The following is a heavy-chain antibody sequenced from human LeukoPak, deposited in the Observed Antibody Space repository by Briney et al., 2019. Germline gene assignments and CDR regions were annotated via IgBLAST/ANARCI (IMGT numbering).Heavy chain of an antibody. CDR1: GGSISSSSYY. J-gene: IGHJ4*02. CDR2: IYYSGST. D-gene: IGHD5-18*01. Sequence: PPETLSLTCTVSGGSISSSSYYWGWIRQPPGKGLEWIGSIYYSGSTYYNPSLKSRVTISVDTSKNQFSLKLSSVTAADTAVYYCARDPGGIQLWPPIDYWGQGTLVTVSS. V-gene: IGHV4-39*07. CDR3: ARDPGGIQLWPPIDY.